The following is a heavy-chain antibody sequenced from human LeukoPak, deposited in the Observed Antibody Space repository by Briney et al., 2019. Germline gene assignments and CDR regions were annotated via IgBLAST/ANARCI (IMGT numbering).Heavy chain of an antibody. Sequence: GGSLRLSCAASGFTFSSYAMSWVRQAPGKGLEWVSAISGSGGSTYYADSVKGRFTISRDNSKNTLYLQMNSLRAEDTAVYYCAKDYCSSTSSACRYFDYWGQGTLVTVSS. D-gene: IGHD2-2*01. CDR1: GFTFSSYA. V-gene: IGHV3-23*01. J-gene: IGHJ4*02. CDR3: AKDYCSSTSSACRYFDY. CDR2: ISGSGGST.